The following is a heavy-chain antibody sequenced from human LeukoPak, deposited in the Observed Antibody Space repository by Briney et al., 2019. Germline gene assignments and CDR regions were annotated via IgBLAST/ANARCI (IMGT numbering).Heavy chain of an antibody. D-gene: IGHD3-16*01. Sequence: SVKVSCKASGGTFSSYAISWVRQAPGQGLEWMGGIIPIFGTANYAQKFQGRVTITTDESTSTAYMELSSLRSEDTAVYYCARNPIGGRQQAAFDIWGQGTMVTVSS. CDR2: IIPIFGTA. CDR3: ARNPIGGRQQAAFDI. CDR1: GGTFSSYA. V-gene: IGHV1-69*05. J-gene: IGHJ3*02.